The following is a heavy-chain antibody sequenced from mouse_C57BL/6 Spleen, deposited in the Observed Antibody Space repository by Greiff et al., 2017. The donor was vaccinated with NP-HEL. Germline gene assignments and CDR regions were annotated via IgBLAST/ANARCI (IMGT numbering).Heavy chain of an antibody. CDR2: IYPSDSET. CDR1: GYTFTSYW. Sequence: VQLQQPGAELVRPGSSVKLSCKASGYTFTSYWMDWVKQRPGQGLEWIGNIYPSDSETHYNQKFKDKATLTVDKSSSTAYMQLSSLTSEDSAVYYCARDDYDVMDYWGQGTSVTVSS. J-gene: IGHJ4*01. V-gene: IGHV1-61*01. CDR3: ARDDYDVMDY.